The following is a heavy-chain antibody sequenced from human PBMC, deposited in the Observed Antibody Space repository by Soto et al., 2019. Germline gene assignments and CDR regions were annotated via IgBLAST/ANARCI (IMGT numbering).Heavy chain of an antibody. CDR3: VRVGYAYGNDP. V-gene: IGHV3-11*01. J-gene: IGHJ5*02. Sequence: QVQLVESGGGLVKSGGSLRLSCAASGFTFSDYYMSWIRQAPGKGLEWISYISSSGATIYYADSVKGRFTTSRDNANNSLFLEMNSLRVEDTAVYYCVRVGYAYGNDPWGQGTLVAVSS. CDR2: ISSSGATI. CDR1: GFTFSDYY. D-gene: IGHD3-10*01.